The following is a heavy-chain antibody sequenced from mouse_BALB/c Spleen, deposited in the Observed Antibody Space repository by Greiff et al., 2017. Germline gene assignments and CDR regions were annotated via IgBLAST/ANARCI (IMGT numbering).Heavy chain of an antibody. Sequence: DVKLVESGGGLVQPGGSLRLSCATSGFTFTDYYMSWVRQPPGKALEWLGFIRNKANGYTTEYSASVKGRFTISRDNSQSILYLQMNTLRAEDSATYYCAREGSMDYWGQGTSVTVSS. CDR2: IRNKANGYTT. J-gene: IGHJ4*01. V-gene: IGHV7-3*02. CDR1: GFTFTDYY. CDR3: AREGSMDY.